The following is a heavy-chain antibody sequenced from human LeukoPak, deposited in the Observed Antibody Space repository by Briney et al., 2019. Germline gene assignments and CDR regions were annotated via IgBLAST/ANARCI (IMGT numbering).Heavy chain of an antibody. CDR3: ARGGAAAGTVYWFDP. CDR2: IYHSGST. D-gene: IGHD6-13*01. J-gene: IGHJ5*02. CDR1: GGSISSSNW. Sequence: SETLSLTCAVSGGSISSSNWWSWVRQPPGKGLEWIGEIYHSGSTNYNPSLKSRVTISVDTSKNQFSLKLSSVTAADTAVYYCARGGAAAGTVYWFDPWGQGTLVTVSS. V-gene: IGHV4-4*02.